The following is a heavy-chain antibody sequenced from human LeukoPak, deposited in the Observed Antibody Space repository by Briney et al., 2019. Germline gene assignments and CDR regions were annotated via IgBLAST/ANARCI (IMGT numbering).Heavy chain of an antibody. V-gene: IGHV3-30-3*01. D-gene: IGHD3-3*01. CDR2: ISYDGSNK. CDR3: AKEAGYDFWSGYPMDV. CDR1: GFTFSSYA. Sequence: GGSLRLSCAASGFTFSSYAMHWVRQAPGKGLEWVAVISYDGSNKYFADSVKGRFTISRDNSKNTLYLQMNSLRAEDTAVYYCAKEAGYDFWSGYPMDVWGQGTTVTVSS. J-gene: IGHJ6*02.